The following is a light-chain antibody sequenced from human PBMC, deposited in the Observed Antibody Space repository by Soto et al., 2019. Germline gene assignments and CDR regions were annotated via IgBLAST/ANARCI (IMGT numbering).Light chain of an antibody. CDR2: EVT. CDR1: SSDVGGYNI. V-gene: IGLV2-8*02. CDR3: TSYAGSNIPVV. Sequence: QSALTQPPSASRSPGQSVSISCTGTSSDVGGYNIVSWYQQHPGKAPKLMIYEVTKRPSGVPDRFSGSKSGNTASLTVSGLQAEDEADYYCTSYAGSNIPVVFGGGTKLTVL. J-gene: IGLJ2*01.